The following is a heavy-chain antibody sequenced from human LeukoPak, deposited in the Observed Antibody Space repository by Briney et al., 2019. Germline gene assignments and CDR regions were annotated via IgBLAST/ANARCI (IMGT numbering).Heavy chain of an antibody. CDR2: IYPSDSDV. V-gene: IGHV5-51*01. D-gene: IGHD2-15*01. Sequence: GESLQISCQGSGYRFTNFWIAWVRQMPGKGLKWMGIIYPSDSDVRYSPAFQGQVTISADKSINTAYLQWSSLQASDTALYYCARQEYCSGGSCYTWFDPWGQGTLVTVSS. CDR1: GYRFTNFW. J-gene: IGHJ5*02. CDR3: ARQEYCSGGSCYTWFDP.